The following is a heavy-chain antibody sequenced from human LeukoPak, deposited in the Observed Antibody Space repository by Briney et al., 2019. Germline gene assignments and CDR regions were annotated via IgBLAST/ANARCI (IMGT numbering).Heavy chain of an antibody. Sequence: SETLSLTCTVSGGSISSYYWSWIRQPAGKGLEWIGRIYTSGSTNYNPSLKSRVTMSVDTSKNQFSLKLSSVTAADTAVYYCARVRRDSSGYSLEGAFDIWGQGTMVTVSS. V-gene: IGHV4-4*07. D-gene: IGHD3-22*01. J-gene: IGHJ3*02. CDR3: ARVRRDSSGYSLEGAFDI. CDR1: GGSISSYY. CDR2: IYTSGST.